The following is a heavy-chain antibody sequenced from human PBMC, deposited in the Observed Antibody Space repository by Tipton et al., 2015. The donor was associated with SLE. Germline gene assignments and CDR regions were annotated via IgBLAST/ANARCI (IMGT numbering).Heavy chain of an antibody. V-gene: IGHV3-30*02. CDR3: AKDAFTGSYESFDI. CDR2: IRYDGSVQ. CDR1: GFTFSSYA. D-gene: IGHD1-26*01. J-gene: IGHJ3*02. Sequence: GSLRLSCAASGFTFSSYAMHWVRQAPGKGLEWVAFIRYDGSVQYYTDSVKGRFSISKDNSKNILSLQMNSLGAEDTAVYYCAKDAFTGSYESFDIWGQGTMVTVSS.